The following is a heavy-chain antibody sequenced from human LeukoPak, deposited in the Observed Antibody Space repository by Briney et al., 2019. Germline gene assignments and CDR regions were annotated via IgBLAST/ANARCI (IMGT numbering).Heavy chain of an antibody. V-gene: IGHV4-34*01. CDR3: ARADSSSWFD. J-gene: IGHJ4*02. CDR2: INHSGRT. Sequence: PSETLSLTCAVYGGSFSDYYWSWIRQPPGKGLEWIGKINHSGRTNYNPSLKSRVTISLDASKNQFSLKLSSVTAADTAVYYCARADSSSWFDWGQGTLVTVSS. D-gene: IGHD6-13*01. CDR1: GGSFSDYY.